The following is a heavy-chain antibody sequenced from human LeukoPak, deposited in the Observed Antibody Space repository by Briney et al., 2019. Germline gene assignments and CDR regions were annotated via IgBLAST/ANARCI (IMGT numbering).Heavy chain of an antibody. CDR3: ASVFFSRYSSSSYRDY. J-gene: IGHJ4*01. Sequence: GGSLRLSCGASGFTVSSNYMSWVRQAPGKGLEWVSSISCNSGSIGYADSVKGRFTISRDNAKNTLYLQMNSLRAEDTAVDYCASVFFSRYSSSSYRDYWGQGTLVTVSS. CDR2: ISCNSGSI. D-gene: IGHD3-22*01. CDR1: GFTVSSNY. V-gene: IGHV3-74*01.